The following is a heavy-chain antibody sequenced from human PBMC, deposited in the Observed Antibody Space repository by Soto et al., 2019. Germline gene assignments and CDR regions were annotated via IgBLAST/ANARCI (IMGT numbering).Heavy chain of an antibody. CDR2: INTYNGNT. CDR3: AMVDVYVTPSPQDV. Sequence: QVQLVQSGAEVKNPGASVKVSCKTFGYTFTSYGIGWARQAPGQGLEWMGWINTYNGNTNYAQNLQGGVTLTTDTSTSTAYMELRSLRSNDTAIYYCAMVDVYVTPSPQDVWGQGTTVTVSS. D-gene: IGHD3-16*01. V-gene: IGHV1-18*01. CDR1: GYTFTSYG. J-gene: IGHJ6*02.